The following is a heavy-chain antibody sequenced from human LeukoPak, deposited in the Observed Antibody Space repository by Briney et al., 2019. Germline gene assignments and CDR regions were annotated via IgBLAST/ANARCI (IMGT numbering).Heavy chain of an antibody. D-gene: IGHD3-10*01. V-gene: IGHV3-23*01. J-gene: IGHJ4*02. Sequence: GGSLRLSCAASGFTFNIYFMSWVRPAPGKLLEWVSTISASGIGTYYADSVKGRFTVSRDNSKNTLHLQMNSLRAEDTAVYFCANLRGSGSSYFDSWGQGTLVSVSS. CDR2: ISASGIGT. CDR1: GFTFNIYF. CDR3: ANLRGSGSSYFDS.